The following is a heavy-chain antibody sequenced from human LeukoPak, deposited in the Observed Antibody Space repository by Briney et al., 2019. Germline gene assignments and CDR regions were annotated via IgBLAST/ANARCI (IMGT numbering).Heavy chain of an antibody. D-gene: IGHD3-3*01. Sequence: ASVKVSCKSSGYTFTGYYMHWVRQAPGQGLEWMGWINPNSGGTNYAQKFHGRVTMTRDTSISTAYMELSRLRSDDTAVYYCARDYTIFGVVPEYYFDYWGQGTLVTVSS. J-gene: IGHJ4*02. CDR3: ARDYTIFGVVPEYYFDY. CDR2: INPNSGGT. CDR1: GYTFTGYY. V-gene: IGHV1-2*02.